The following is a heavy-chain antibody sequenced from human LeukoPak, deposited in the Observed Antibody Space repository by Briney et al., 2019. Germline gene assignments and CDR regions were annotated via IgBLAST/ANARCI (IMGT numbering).Heavy chain of an antibody. D-gene: IGHD4-17*01. CDR2: ISWNSGSI. V-gene: IGHV3-9*03. J-gene: IGHJ4*02. CDR3: AKAYGDDRSYYFDY. CDR1: GFTFDDYA. Sequence: GGSLRLSCAASGFTFDDYAMHWVRQAPGKGLEWVSGISWNSGSIGYADSVKGRFTISRDNAKNSLYLQMNSLRAVDMALYYCAKAYGDDRSYYFDYWGQGTLVTVSS.